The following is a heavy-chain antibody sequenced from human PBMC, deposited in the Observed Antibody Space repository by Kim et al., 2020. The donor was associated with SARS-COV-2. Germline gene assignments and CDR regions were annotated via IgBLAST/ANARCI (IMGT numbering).Heavy chain of an antibody. J-gene: IGHJ6*02. CDR1: GGTFSSYT. CDR3: AKRKDSTMVRGSYGMDV. V-gene: IGHV1-69*02. D-gene: IGHD3-10*01. CDR2: IIPILGIA. Sequence: SVKVSCKASGGTFSSYTISWVRQAPGQGLEWMGRIIPILGIANYAQKFQGRVTITADKSTSTAYMELSSLRSEDTAVYYCAKRKDSTMVRGSYGMDVWGQGTTVTVSS.